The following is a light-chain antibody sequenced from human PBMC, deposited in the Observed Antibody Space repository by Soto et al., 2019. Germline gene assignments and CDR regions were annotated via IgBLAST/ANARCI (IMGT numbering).Light chain of an antibody. J-gene: IGLJ2*01. CDR1: SSDIGRYNL. V-gene: IGLV2-23*01. CDR2: EDI. Sequence: QSALTQPASVSGSPGQSITISCTGNSSDIGRYNLVSWYQQHPGKAPKLIIYEDIERPSGVSDGFSGSKSGNTASLTISGLQTEDEADYYCCSYAGGASVVFGGGTKLTVL. CDR3: CSYAGGASVV.